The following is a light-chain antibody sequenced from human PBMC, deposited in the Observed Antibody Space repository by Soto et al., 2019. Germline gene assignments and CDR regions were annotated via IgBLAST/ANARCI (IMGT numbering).Light chain of an antibody. CDR2: KAS. CDR1: QSISSW. V-gene: IGKV1-5*03. J-gene: IGKJ1*01. CDR3: QQYNSYWT. Sequence: DIQMTQSPSTPSASVGDRVTITCRASQSISSWLAWYQQKPGKAPKLLIYKASSLESGVPSRFSGSGSGTEFTLTISSLQPDDFATYYCQQYNSYWTFGQGTRW.